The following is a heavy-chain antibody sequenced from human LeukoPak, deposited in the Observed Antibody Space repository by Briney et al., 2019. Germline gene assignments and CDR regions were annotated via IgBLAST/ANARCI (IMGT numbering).Heavy chain of an antibody. D-gene: IGHD3-22*01. Sequence: WGSLGLSCAASGFTFSAYSIDWVRQAPGKGLEWISYISSSSSTIDFADSVKGRFTISRDNARNSVYLQMNSLRAEDTAVYYCARVHTSSYAADLWGQGTLVTVSS. J-gene: IGHJ5*02. CDR2: ISSSSSTI. V-gene: IGHV3-48*04. CDR3: ARVHTSSYAADL. CDR1: GFTFSAYS.